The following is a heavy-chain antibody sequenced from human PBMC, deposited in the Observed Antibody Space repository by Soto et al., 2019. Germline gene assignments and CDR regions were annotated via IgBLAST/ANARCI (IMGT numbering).Heavy chain of an antibody. CDR2: IYYSGST. J-gene: IGHJ4*02. CDR3: ARVGSATIIDY. CDR1: GGSISSGGYY. V-gene: IGHV4-31*03. D-gene: IGHD5-12*01. Sequence: SETLSLTCTFSGGSISSGGYYWSWIRQHPGKGLEWIGYIYYSGSTYYNPSLKSRVTISVDTSKNQFSLKLSSVTAADTAVYYCARVGSATIIDYWGQGTLVTVSS.